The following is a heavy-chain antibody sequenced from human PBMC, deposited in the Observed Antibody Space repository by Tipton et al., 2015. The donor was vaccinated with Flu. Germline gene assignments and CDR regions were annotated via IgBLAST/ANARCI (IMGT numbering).Heavy chain of an antibody. V-gene: IGHV4-38-2*01. D-gene: IGHD4-11*01. Sequence: TLSLTCSVSGDPIGSPYFWGWIRKPPGGGLEWFGNVHRSGNGYYKPSLKSRVSISVDTWKNQFSLELTSVTAADTAVYYCARRDYSNYVSAPHNWFDSWGQGILVTVSS. J-gene: IGHJ5*01. CDR1: GDPIGSPYF. CDR3: ARRDYSNYVSAPHNWFDS. CDR2: VHRSGNG.